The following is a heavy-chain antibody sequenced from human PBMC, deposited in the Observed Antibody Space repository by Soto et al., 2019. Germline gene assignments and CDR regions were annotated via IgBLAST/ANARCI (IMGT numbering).Heavy chain of an antibody. V-gene: IGHV4-4*02. J-gene: IGHJ4*02. CDR3: ARGGTGSYDILTGSSIDY. CDR1: SGSISSSNW. Sequence: SDTLSLTCAVSSGSISSSNWWSWVRQPPGKGLEWIGEIYHSGSTNYNPSLKSRVTISVDKSKNQFSLKLSSVTAADTAVYYCARGGTGSYDILTGSSIDYWGQGTLVTVSS. CDR2: IYHSGST. D-gene: IGHD3-9*01.